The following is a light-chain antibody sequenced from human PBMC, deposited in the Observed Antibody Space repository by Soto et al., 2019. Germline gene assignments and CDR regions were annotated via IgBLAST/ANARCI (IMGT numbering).Light chain of an antibody. J-gene: IGLJ1*01. CDR3: SSFAVTNIYV. CDR2: EVN. CDR1: SSDVGNYNY. V-gene: IGLV2-8*01. Sequence: QSALTQPPSASGSSGQSVTISCIGTSSDVGNYNYVSWYQHHPGKAPKLMIFEVNKRPSGVPARFSGSKSDNTASLTISGLQAEDEADYYCSSFAVTNIYVFGSGTKLTVL.